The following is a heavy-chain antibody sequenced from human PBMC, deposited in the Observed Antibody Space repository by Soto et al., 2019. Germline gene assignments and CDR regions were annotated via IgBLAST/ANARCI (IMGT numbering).Heavy chain of an antibody. CDR1: GFTFSSYA. D-gene: IGHD1-7*01. Sequence: GGSLRLSCAASGFTFSSYAMSWVRQAPGKGLEWVSAISDSGGSTFYADSVKGRFTISRDNSKNTLYLQMNSLRAEDTAVYYCAKGGFAWNYVPFDYWGQGTLVTVSS. CDR3: AKGGFAWNYVPFDY. J-gene: IGHJ4*02. CDR2: ISDSGGST. V-gene: IGHV3-23*01.